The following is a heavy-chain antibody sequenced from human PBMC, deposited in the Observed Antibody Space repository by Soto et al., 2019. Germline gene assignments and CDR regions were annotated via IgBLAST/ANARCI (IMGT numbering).Heavy chain of an antibody. CDR3: TRGLLTDYFDY. J-gene: IGHJ4*02. Sequence: PGGSLRLSCAASGFTFYTYAMHWVRQAPGKGLEWVAVISYDGSNQFYAGSVKGRFTVSRDNSKNTLYLQMNSLRNDDTAVYYCTRGLLTDYFDYWGQGALVTVSS. V-gene: IGHV3-30-3*01. CDR1: GFTFYTYA. CDR2: ISYDGSNQ.